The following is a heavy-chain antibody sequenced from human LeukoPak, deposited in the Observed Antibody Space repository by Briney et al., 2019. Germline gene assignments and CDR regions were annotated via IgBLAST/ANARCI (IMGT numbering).Heavy chain of an antibody. CDR2: VRFDATSK. CDR3: AKDYGMIIPSFYFDP. D-gene: IGHD3-9*01. CDR1: GFTFNSYG. J-gene: IGHJ5*02. Sequence: GGSLRLSCAASGFTFNSYGMHWVRQIPGKGLEWMAFVRFDATSKYYADSVKGRFTISRDNSKSTLYLQMNSLRAEDTAVYYCAKDYGMIIPSFYFDPWGQGTLVTVSS. V-gene: IGHV3-30*02.